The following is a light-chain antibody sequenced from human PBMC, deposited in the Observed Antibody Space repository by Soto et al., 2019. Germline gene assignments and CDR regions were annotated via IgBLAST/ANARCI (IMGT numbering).Light chain of an antibody. J-gene: IGKJ1*01. V-gene: IGKV1-5*01. CDR3: QQYETFSGT. CDR2: DAS. CDR1: QTISSW. Sequence: DIQMTQSPSTLSASLGDSVTIXXRASQTISSWLAWYQQKPGEAPKIXIYDASALPRGVPSRFSGSGAGTKFTLTIASLQPDDFATYYCQQYETFSGTFGPGTKVDIK.